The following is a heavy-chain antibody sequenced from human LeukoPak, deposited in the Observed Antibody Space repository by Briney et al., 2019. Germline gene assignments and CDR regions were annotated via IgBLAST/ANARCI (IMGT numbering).Heavy chain of an antibody. D-gene: IGHD2-2*01. V-gene: IGHV3-30*04. CDR2: ISYDGSNK. J-gene: IGHJ4*02. Sequence: PGRSLRLSCVASGFTFSSYAMHWVRQAPGKGLEWVAVISYDGSNKYYADSVKGRFTISRDNSKNTLYLQMNSLRAEDTAVYYCARVIVVVPAAGGGDYWGQGTLVTVSS. CDR1: GFTFSSYA. CDR3: ARVIVVVPAAGGGDY.